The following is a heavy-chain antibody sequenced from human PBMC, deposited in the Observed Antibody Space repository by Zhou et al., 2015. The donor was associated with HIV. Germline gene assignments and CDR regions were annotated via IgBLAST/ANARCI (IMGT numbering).Heavy chain of an antibody. CDR2: INPSDGST. Sequence: QVQLVQSGAEVKKPGSSVKVSCKASGGTFSSYAISWVRQAPGQGLEWMGIINPSDGSTRYAPNSQGRVTMTRDTTTSTVYMELSSLRSEDTAVYYCARDATYYYGSGSLRYSPGHWGQGTLVTVSS. CDR1: GGTFSSYA. J-gene: IGHJ4*02. D-gene: IGHD3-10*01. V-gene: IGHV1-46*01. CDR3: ARDATYYYGSGSLRYSPGH.